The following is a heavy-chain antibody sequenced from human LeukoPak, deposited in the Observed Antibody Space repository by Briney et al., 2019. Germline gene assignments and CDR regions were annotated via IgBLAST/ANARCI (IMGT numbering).Heavy chain of an antibody. CDR1: GFAFNNYA. Sequence: GGSLRLSCAASGFAFNNYAMTWVRQAPGKGLEGVSNINDNGGQRHYADSVKGRLTISRDNSKNMMFLQMDSLRAEDTAVYYCAKTQWKVGATDYFDYSGQGILVTASS. CDR3: AKTQWKVGATDYFDY. D-gene: IGHD1-26*01. V-gene: IGHV3-23*01. CDR2: INDNGGQR. J-gene: IGHJ4*02.